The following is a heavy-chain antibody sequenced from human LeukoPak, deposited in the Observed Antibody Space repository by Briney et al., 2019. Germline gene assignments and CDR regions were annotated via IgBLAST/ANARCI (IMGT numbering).Heavy chain of an antibody. CDR2: NSAYNGNT. CDR3: ARGGRSKIVVVPAAHTYDY. J-gene: IGHJ4*02. D-gene: IGHD2-2*01. CDR1: GYTFTSYG. V-gene: IGHV1-18*04. Sequence: ASVKVSCKASGYTFTSYGISWVRQAPGQGLEWMGWNSAYNGNTNYAQKFQGRVTMTTNTSTSTAYMELRSLRSDDTAVYYCARGGRSKIVVVPAAHTYDYWGQGTLVTVSS.